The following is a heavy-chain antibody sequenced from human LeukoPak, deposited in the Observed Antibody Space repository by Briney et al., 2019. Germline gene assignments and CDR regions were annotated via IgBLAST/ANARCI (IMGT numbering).Heavy chain of an antibody. CDR2: IYTTGTT. V-gene: IGHV4-61*02. CDR1: GGSISSGSYY. CDR3: ARGTLYRGWSYYLDF. Sequence: SETLSLTCTVSGGSISSGSYYWSWIRQPAGKGLEWIGRIYTTGTTNYNPSLKSRVTMSIDTSKNQFSLNLRSVTAADTAMYYCARGTLYRGWSYYLDFWGQGSQVTVSS. J-gene: IGHJ4*02. D-gene: IGHD6-19*01.